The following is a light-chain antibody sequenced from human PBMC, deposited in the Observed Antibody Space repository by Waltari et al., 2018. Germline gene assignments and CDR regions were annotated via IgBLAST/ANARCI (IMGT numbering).Light chain of an antibody. Sequence: LTQPPSLSGAPGPRVTISCTGSSSDLGPFGVNLYQHRPGSVPRLLIYDNTHRHSGGPDRFSASKSDTSASLDIAGLQPDDEADYYCQSYDNTGRGSVLIGGGTRLTVL. J-gene: IGLJ2*01. V-gene: IGLV1-40*01. CDR3: QSYDNTGRGSVL. CDR2: DNT. CDR1: SSDLGPFG.